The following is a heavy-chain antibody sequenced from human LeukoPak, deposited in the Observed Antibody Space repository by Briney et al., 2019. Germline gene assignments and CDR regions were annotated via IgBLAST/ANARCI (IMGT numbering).Heavy chain of an antibody. D-gene: IGHD3-10*01. CDR2: INHSGST. CDR1: GFTVSSNY. V-gene: IGHV4-34*01. CDR3: ARGHYYGSGSYYNPLLRYYGMDV. J-gene: IGHJ6*02. Sequence: RSGGSLRLSCAASGFTVSSNYMSWVRQAPGKGLEWIGEINHSGSTNYNPSLKSRVTISVDTSKNQFSLKLSSVTAADTAVYYCARGHYYGSGSYYNPLLRYYGMDVWGQGTTVTVSS.